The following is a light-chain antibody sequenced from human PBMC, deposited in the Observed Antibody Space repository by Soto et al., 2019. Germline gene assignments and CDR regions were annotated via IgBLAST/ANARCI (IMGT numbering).Light chain of an antibody. CDR2: GAS. CDR1: QSVSSSF. V-gene: IGKV3-20*01. Sequence: EIVFTQSPGTLSLSPGERATLSCRASQSVSSSFLAWYQQKPGQAPRLLIYGASSRATGIPDRFSGGGSGTDFTLTISRLEPEDFAVYYCQLYGSSFIFGPGTKVDIK. CDR3: QLYGSSFI. J-gene: IGKJ3*01.